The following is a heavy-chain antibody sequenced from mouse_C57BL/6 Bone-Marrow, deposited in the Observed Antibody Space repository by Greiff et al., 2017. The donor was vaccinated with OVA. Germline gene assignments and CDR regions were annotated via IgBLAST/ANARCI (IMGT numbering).Heavy chain of an antibody. V-gene: IGHV1-5*01. CDR1: GYTFTSYW. CDR2: IYPGNSDT. Sequence: VQLQQSGTVLARPGASVKMSCKTSGYTFTSYWMHWVKQRPGQGLEWIGAIYPGNSDTSYNQKFKGKATLTAVTSASTAYMELSSLTNEDSAVYSCTKGMRVRYWGQGTAVTVSS. J-gene: IGHJ4*01. CDR3: TKGMRVRY.